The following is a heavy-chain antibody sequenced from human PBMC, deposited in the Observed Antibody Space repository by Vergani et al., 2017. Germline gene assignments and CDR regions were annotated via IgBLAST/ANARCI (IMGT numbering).Heavy chain of an antibody. CDR3: ARTAPGSGFWSGYSTRDYFDY. J-gene: IGHJ4*02. Sequence: QVQLQESGPGLVKPSETLSLTCTVSGGSISSYYWSWIRQPPGKGLEWIGYIYYSGSTNYNPSLKSRVTISVDTSKNQFSRKLSSVTAADTAVYYCARTAPGSGFWSGYSTRDYFDYWGQGTLVTVSS. V-gene: IGHV4-59*01. D-gene: IGHD3-3*01. CDR1: GGSISSYY. CDR2: IYYSGST.